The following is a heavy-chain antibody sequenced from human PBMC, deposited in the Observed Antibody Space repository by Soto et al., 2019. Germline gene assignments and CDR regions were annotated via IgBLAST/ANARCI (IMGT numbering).Heavy chain of an antibody. D-gene: IGHD1-7*01. CDR3: ASRDPGTSVDY. CDR1: GGSFTSNNW. CDR2: IYRTGST. J-gene: IGHJ4*02. V-gene: IGHV4-4*02. Sequence: QVQLQESGPGLVKPSGTLSLTCAVSGGSFTSNNWWTWVRQPPGQRLEWIGEIYRTGSTNYNPSLKSRVTIPLDKSENQFSLKVTSLTAADTAVYYCASRDPGTSVDYWGQGTLVTVSS.